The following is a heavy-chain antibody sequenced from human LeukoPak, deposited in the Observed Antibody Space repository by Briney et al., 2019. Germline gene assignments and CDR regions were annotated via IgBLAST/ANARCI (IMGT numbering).Heavy chain of an antibody. CDR3: ARDKEYCSGGSCYFGSSFDF. CDR2: INQDGSEK. V-gene: IGHV3-7*01. Sequence: PGGSLRLPCAASGFTFSNYWMSWVRQAPGKGLEWVANINQDGSEKYSVDSVTGRFTISRNNPKNSLYLQMNNLRGEDTAIYYCARDKEYCSGGSCYFGSSFDFWGQGTLVSVSS. D-gene: IGHD2-15*01. CDR1: GFTFSNYW. J-gene: IGHJ4*02.